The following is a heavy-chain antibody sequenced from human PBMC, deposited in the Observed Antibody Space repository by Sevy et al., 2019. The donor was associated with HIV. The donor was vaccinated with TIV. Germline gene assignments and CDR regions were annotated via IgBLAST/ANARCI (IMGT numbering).Heavy chain of an antibody. Sequence: GGSLRLSCAASGFTFSSYEMNWVRQAPGKGLEWVSYISSSGSTIYYADSVKGRFTISRDNAKNSLYLQMNSLRAEDTAVYYCAREILELRYFDWPSGPFDYWGQGTLVTVSS. D-gene: IGHD3-9*01. CDR3: AREILELRYFDWPSGPFDY. CDR2: ISSSGSTI. CDR1: GFTFSSYE. V-gene: IGHV3-48*03. J-gene: IGHJ4*02.